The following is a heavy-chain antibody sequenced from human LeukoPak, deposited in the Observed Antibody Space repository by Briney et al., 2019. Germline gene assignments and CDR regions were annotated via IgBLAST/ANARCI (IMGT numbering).Heavy chain of an antibody. CDR2: ISSSSSYI. D-gene: IGHD2-2*01. CDR3: ARDPSSTSCSDY. V-gene: IGHV3-21*01. Sequence: GGSLRLSCAASGFTFSSYGMNWVRQAPGKGLEWVSSISSSSSYIYYADSVKGRFTISRDNAKNSLYLQMNSLRAEDTAVYYCARDPSSTSCSDYWGQGTLVTVSS. CDR1: GFTFSSYG. J-gene: IGHJ4*02.